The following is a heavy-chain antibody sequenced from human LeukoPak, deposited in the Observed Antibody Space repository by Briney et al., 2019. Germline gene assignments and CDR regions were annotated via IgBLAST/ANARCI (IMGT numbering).Heavy chain of an antibody. Sequence: GGSLRLSCATSGFTFDDYAMHWVRQAPGKGLEWVSGISWNSDSIGYADSVKGRFTISRDNAKNSLYLQINSLRAEDTALYYCAKAFPSGTYYENFDYWGQGTLVTVSS. CDR1: GFTFDDYA. V-gene: IGHV3-9*01. CDR3: AKAFPSGTYYENFDY. D-gene: IGHD1-26*01. CDR2: ISWNSDSI. J-gene: IGHJ4*02.